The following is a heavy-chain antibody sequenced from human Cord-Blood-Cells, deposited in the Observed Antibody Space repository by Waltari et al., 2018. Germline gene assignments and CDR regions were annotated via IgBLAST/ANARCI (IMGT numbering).Heavy chain of an antibody. J-gene: IGHJ3*02. D-gene: IGHD5-12*01. V-gene: IGHV3-30*18. CDR3: AKDGVIVATIPDAFDI. Sequence: QVQLVESGGGVVQPGRSLRLSCAASGFTFSSYGLLWVRQAPGKGLEWVAVISYDGSNKYYADSVKGRFTISRDNSKNTLYLQMNSLRAEDTAVYYCAKDGVIVATIPDAFDIWGQGTMVTVSS. CDR2: ISYDGSNK. CDR1: GFTFSSYG.